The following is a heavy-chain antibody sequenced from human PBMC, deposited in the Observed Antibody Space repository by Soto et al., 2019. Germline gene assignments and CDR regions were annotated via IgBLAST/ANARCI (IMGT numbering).Heavy chain of an antibody. J-gene: IGHJ4*02. CDR2: IYYSGNT. Sequence: PSETLSLTCTVSGDSISSYYWSWYRQPPGKGLEWIGYIYYSGNTNYNPSLKSRVTISVDTSKNQFSLKLNSVTAADTAVYYCARGRQWPIRGYLDYWGQGTLVTVSS. D-gene: IGHD6-19*01. CDR1: GDSISSYY. CDR3: ARGRQWPIRGYLDY. V-gene: IGHV4-59*01.